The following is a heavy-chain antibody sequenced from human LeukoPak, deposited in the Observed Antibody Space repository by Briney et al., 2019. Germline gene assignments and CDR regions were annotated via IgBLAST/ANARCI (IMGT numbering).Heavy chain of an antibody. J-gene: IGHJ6*02. D-gene: IGHD5-12*01. CDR2: IYYSGST. CDR3: ARAVAARGYYYYGMDV. CDR1: GGPISSSSYY. V-gene: IGHV4-61*05. Sequence: SETLSLTCTVSGGPISSSSYYWSWIRQPPGKGLEWIGYIYYSGSTNYNPSLKSRVTISVDTSKNQFSLKLSSVTAADTAVYYCARAVAARGYYYYGMDVWGQGTTVTVSS.